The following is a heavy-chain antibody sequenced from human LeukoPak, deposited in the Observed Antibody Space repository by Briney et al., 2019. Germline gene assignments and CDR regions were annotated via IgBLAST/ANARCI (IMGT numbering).Heavy chain of an antibody. J-gene: IGHJ4*02. V-gene: IGHV3-7*01. Sequence: GGSLRLSCAASGFTFSSYWMSWVRQAPGKGLEWVANIKQDGSEKYYVDSVKGRFTISRDNAKNSLHLQMNSLRAEDTAVYYCARISCSRSSCYGVYDYWGQGSLVTVSS. CDR3: ARISCSRSSCYGVYDY. D-gene: IGHD2-15*01. CDR2: IKQDGSEK. CDR1: GFTFSSYW.